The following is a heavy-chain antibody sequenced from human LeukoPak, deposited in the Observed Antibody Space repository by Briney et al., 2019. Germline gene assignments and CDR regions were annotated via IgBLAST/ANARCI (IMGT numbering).Heavy chain of an antibody. CDR3: ARDFLWFGELGDRNDAFDI. J-gene: IGHJ3*02. V-gene: IGHV3-48*04. CDR1: GFTFSSYS. Sequence: GGSLRLSCAASGFTFSSYSMNWVRQAPGKGLEWVSYISSSSSTIYYADSVKGRFTISRDNAKNSLYLQMNSLRAEDTAVYYCARDFLWFGELGDRNDAFDIWGQGTMVTVSS. D-gene: IGHD3-10*01. CDR2: ISSSSSTI.